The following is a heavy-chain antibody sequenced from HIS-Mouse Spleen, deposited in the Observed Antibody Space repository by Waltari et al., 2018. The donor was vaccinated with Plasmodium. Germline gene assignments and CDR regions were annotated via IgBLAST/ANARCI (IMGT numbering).Heavy chain of an antibody. CDR2: IYYSGST. Sequence: QLQLQESGPGLVKPSEPLSLTCTVSGGSISSSGYSWGWIRQPPGKGLEWIGSIYYSGSTYYNPSLKSRVTISVDTSKNQFSLKLSSVTAADTAVYYCARRGGSYYYFDYWGQGTLVTVSS. J-gene: IGHJ4*02. V-gene: IGHV4-39*01. CDR1: GGSISSSGYS. CDR3: ARRGGSYYYFDY. D-gene: IGHD1-26*01.